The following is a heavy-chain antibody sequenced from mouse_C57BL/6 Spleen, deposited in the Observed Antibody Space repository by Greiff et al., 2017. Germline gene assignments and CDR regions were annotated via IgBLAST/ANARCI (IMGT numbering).Heavy chain of an antibody. CDR2: ISSSSSTN. CDR1: GFTFSDYG. V-gene: IGHV5-17*01. D-gene: IGHD3-2*02. Sequence: DVHLVQSGGGLVKPGGSLKLSCAASGFTFSDYGMHWVRRAPEKGLEWVAYISSSSSTNYYADTVKGRITISRDNATNTLFLQMTSLRSEDTAMYYCARRAQATAMDYWGQGTSVTVSS. CDR3: ARRAQATAMDY. J-gene: IGHJ4*01.